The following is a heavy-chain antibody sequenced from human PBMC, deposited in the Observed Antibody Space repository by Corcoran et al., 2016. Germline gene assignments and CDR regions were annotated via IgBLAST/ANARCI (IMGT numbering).Heavy chain of an antibody. D-gene: IGHD2-21*02. CDR2: TNQDGSER. CDR3: LGSNYAGD. J-gene: IGHJ3*01. Sequence: EVQLVESGGGVVQPGGSLRLSCAASGFTFTAFWMNWVRQAPGKGLEWGANTNQDGSERNYVDSVKGRFTVSRDHAENSLFLQMNSMRVEDTAVYYCLGSNYAGDGGQGTMVTVSS. V-gene: IGHV3-7*03. CDR1: GFTFTAFW.